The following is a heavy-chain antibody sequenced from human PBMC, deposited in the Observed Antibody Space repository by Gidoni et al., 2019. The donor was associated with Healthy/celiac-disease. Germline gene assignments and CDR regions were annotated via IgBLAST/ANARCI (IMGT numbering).Heavy chain of an antibody. J-gene: IGHJ4*02. CDR2: ISAYNGNT. CDR3: ARRALRSGSYRNSPLDY. D-gene: IGHD1-26*01. Sequence: QVQLVQSGAEVKKPGASVKVSFKASGYTFTSHGISWVRQAPGQVLEWMGWISAYNGNTNYAQKLQGRVTMTTDTSTSTAYMELRSLRSDDTAVYYCARRALRSGSYRNSPLDYWGQGTLVTVSS. V-gene: IGHV1-18*04. CDR1: GYTFTSHG.